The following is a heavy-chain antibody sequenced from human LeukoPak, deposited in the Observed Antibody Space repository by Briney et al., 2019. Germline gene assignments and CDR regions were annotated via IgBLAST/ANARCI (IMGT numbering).Heavy chain of an antibody. Sequence: SETLSLTCTVFGDSVSSSNYYWAWFRQPPGKGLDWIGSLYYDGRTYYSPSLESRVTVSVDTSKNQFALKLSSVTAADTAVYYCARGDSTYGDYDYWGQGTLVTVSS. D-gene: IGHD4-17*01. J-gene: IGHJ4*02. CDR1: GDSVSSSNYY. CDR3: ARGDSTYGDYDY. V-gene: IGHV4-39*01. CDR2: LYYDGRT.